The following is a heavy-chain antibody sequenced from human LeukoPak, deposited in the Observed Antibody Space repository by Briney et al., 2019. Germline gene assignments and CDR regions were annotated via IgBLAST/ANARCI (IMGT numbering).Heavy chain of an antibody. D-gene: IGHD6-19*01. Sequence: PSETLSLTCTVSGGSISSSSYYWGWIRQPPGKGLEWIGSFSYSGSTYYNPSLKSRVTISVDTSKNQFSLKLSSVTAADTAVYYCARLGSSGWYDLYYFDYWGQGTLVTVSS. J-gene: IGHJ4*02. CDR3: ARLGSSGWYDLYYFDY. CDR2: FSYSGST. V-gene: IGHV4-39*07. CDR1: GGSISSSSYY.